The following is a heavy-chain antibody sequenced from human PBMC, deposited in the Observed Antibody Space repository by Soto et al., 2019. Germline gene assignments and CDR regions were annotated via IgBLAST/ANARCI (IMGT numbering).Heavy chain of an antibody. D-gene: IGHD3-22*01. CDR2: IYYSGST. J-gene: IGHJ5*02. Sequence: SETLSLTCTVSGGSISSYYWSWIRQPPGKGLEWIGYIYYSGSTNYNPSLKSRVTISIDTSKNQFSLKLSSVTTADTAVYYCAREYYYDSSGYVNWFDPWGQGTLVTVSS. CDR1: GGSISSYY. CDR3: AREYYYDSSGYVNWFDP. V-gene: IGHV4-59*01.